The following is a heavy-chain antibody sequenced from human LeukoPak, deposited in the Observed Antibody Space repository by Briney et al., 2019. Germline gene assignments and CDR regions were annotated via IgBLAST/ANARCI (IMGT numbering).Heavy chain of an antibody. Sequence: GESPMPSCKGSGYRLHSYWIGWVRPMPRKGLEWMGMSYPSDSDTKSSPSFQGQVTISADKSNSTAYLQWSSLKASDTAMYYCASGGYSGYGRYFEYWGQGTLVTVPS. D-gene: IGHD5-12*01. CDR1: GYRLHSYW. J-gene: IGHJ4*02. CDR2: SYPSDSDT. V-gene: IGHV5-51*01. CDR3: ASGGYSGYGRYFEY.